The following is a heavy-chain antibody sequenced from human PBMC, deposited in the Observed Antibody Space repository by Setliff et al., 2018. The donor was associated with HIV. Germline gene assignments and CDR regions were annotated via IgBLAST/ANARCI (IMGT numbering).Heavy chain of an antibody. CDR1: GYIFTGYY. J-gene: IGHJ6*03. CDR3: ARDRWVWGGSDSGYYYYFMDV. Sequence: RASVKVSCKASGYIFTGYYIHWVRQAPGQGLEWMGRINPNNGDTNSAQKFQGRVTMTRDTSISTAYMELSRLRSDDTAVYYCARDRWVWGGSDSGYYYYFMDVWGKGTTVTVSS. D-gene: IGHD6-19*01. V-gene: IGHV1-2*06. CDR2: INPNNGDT.